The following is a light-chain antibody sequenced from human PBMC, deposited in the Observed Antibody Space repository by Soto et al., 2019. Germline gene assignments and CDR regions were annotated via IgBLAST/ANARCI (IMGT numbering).Light chain of an antibody. CDR1: QNIGTS. CDR2: AAS. V-gene: IGKV1-39*01. J-gene: IGKJ1*01. Sequence: GDRVTITCRASQNIGTSLAWYQQTPGKVPKLLIYAASSLRSGVPSRISGSGSGTDFTLTISSLQPEDFATYYCQQSYSTPQTFGQGTKVDI. CDR3: QQSYSTPQT.